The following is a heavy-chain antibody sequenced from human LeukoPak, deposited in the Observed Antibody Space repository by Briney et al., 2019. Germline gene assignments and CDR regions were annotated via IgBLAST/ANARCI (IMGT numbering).Heavy chain of an antibody. CDR3: ASSERSFGVVITAPIDY. V-gene: IGHV1-69*13. CDR2: IIPIFGTA. CDR1: GGTFSSYA. D-gene: IGHD3-3*01. Sequence: ASVRVSCKASGGTFSSYAISWVRQAPGQGLEWMGGIIPIFGTANYAQKFQGRVTITADESTSTAYMELSSLRSEATAVYYCASSERSFGVVITAPIDYWGQGTLVTVSS. J-gene: IGHJ4*02.